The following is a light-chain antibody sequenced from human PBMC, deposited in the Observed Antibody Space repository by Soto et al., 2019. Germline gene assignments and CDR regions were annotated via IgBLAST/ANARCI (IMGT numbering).Light chain of an antibody. CDR2: DAY. CDR3: QQRHRWPIT. V-gene: IGKV3-11*01. J-gene: IGKJ5*01. CDR1: QSFRGL. Sequence: VWTQSPVTLYLSPWERATLSCRASQSFRGLLAWYQQKPGQAPRLLIYDAYNRATGIPPRFSGSGSGTDFTLTISRLEPEDSAVYYCQQRHRWPITFGQGTRLEIK.